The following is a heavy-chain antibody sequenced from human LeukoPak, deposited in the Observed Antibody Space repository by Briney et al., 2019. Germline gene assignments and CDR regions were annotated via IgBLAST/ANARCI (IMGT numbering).Heavy chain of an antibody. J-gene: IGHJ6*02. V-gene: IGHV5-51*01. Sequence: GESLKISCKGSGYSYTSYWIGWVRQMPGKGLEWMGIIYPGDSDTRYSPSFQGQVTISADKSISTAYLQWSSLRASDTAMYYCAIAYYPSSGSYLNYYGMDVWGQGTTVTVSS. CDR2: IYPGDSDT. CDR1: GYSYTSYW. CDR3: AIAYYPSSGSYLNYYGMDV. D-gene: IGHD1-26*01.